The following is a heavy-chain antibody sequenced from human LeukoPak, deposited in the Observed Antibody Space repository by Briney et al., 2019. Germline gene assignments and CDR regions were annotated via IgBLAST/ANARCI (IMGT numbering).Heavy chain of an antibody. CDR1: GYTFTSYD. Sequence: ASVKVSCKASGYTFTSYDIIWVRQAPGQGLEWMGWINTNTGNPTYAQGFTGRFVFSLDTSVSTAYLQISSLKAEDTAVYYCARNDYGDYVWSVLGHYYYYYMDVWGKGTTVTVSS. V-gene: IGHV7-4-1*02. J-gene: IGHJ6*03. CDR2: INTNTGNP. CDR3: ARNDYGDYVWSVLGHYYYYYMDV. D-gene: IGHD4-17*01.